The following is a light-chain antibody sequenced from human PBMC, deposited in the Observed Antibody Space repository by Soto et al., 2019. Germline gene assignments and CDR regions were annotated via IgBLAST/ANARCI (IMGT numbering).Light chain of an antibody. CDR2: NNN. CDR1: TFNIGRNS. V-gene: IGLV1-44*01. Sequence: QSVLTQPPSASGTPGQRVTISCSGSTFNIGRNSVNWYQQLPGTAPKLLIYNNNHRPSGVPDRFSGSKSDTSASLAISGLQSEDEADYYCATWDDSLHGPVFGGGTKLTVL. CDR3: ATWDDSLHGPV. J-gene: IGLJ3*02.